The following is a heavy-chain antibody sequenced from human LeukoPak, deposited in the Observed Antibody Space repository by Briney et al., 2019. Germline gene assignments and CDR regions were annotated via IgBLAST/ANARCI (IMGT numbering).Heavy chain of an antibody. CDR2: ISKDGSDK. D-gene: IGHD1-7*01. CDR3: ARDYWWNYDY. Sequence: PGGSLRLSCAASGFTFSDYAMHWVRQAPGKGLEWVAVISKDGSDKYYPGSVRGRFTISRDNSKNTIYLQIDSLRAEDTAIYYCARDYWWNYDYWGQGTLVTVSS. V-gene: IGHV3-30-3*01. J-gene: IGHJ4*02. CDR1: GFTFSDYA.